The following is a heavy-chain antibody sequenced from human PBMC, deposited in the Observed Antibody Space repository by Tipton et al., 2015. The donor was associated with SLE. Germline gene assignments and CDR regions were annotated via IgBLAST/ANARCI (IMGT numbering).Heavy chain of an antibody. CDR3: ARDGYSSSWNY. V-gene: IGHV4-39*02. D-gene: IGHD6-13*01. J-gene: IGHJ4*02. Sequence: TLSLTCTVSGGSISSSSYYWGWIRQPPGKGLEWIGSIYYSGSTYYNPSLKSRVTISVDTSKNQFSLKLSSVTAADTAVYYCARDGYSSSWNYWGQGTLVTVSS. CDR2: IYYSGST. CDR1: GGSISSSSYY.